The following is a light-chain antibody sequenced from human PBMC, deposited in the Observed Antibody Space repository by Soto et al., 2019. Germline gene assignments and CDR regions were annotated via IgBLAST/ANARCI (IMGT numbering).Light chain of an antibody. V-gene: IGKV1-5*03. CDR2: KAS. Sequence: DIQMSQSHSTLSLSLGDRVTISCRPSQTISSWLASYQQKPAKAPKLLIYKASTLKSGVPSRFSGSGSGTEFTLTISSLQPDDFATYYCQHYNSYSEAFGQGTKVDI. J-gene: IGKJ1*01. CDR3: QHYNSYSEA. CDR1: QTISSW.